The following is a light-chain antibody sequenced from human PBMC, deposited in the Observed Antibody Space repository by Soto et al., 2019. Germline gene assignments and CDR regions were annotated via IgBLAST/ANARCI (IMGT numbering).Light chain of an antibody. CDR2: STT. Sequence: QTVVTQEPALTVSPGGTVTLTCASSTGAVTGGNYPNWFQQKPGRAPRTLVYSTTNRHSWTPARFSGSLLGGKAALTLSGVQPEDEADYYCLHYYAGALPWVFGGGTKLTV. V-gene: IGLV7-43*01. J-gene: IGLJ3*02. CDR1: TGAVTGGNY. CDR3: LHYYAGALPWV.